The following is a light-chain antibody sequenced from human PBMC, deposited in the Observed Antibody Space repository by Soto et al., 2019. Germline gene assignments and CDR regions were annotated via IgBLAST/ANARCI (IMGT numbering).Light chain of an antibody. V-gene: IGLV2-8*01. CDR1: SSDVVAYNY. J-gene: IGLJ1*01. CDR2: EVS. Sequence: LTQRPSASGSPGQSVIISCTGTSSDVVAYNYVSWYQQHPGKAPKHMIYEVSERPSEVHDRSSGAKSGNTASLTVSGLQAEDEDGYYCRSDVDSNASVFGTGPEATVL. CDR3: RSDVDSNASV.